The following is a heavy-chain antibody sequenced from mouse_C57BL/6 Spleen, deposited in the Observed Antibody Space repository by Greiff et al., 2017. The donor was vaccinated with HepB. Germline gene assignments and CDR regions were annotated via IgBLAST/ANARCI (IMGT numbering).Heavy chain of an antibody. J-gene: IGHJ4*01. CDR3: ARRDYSGAMDY. V-gene: IGHV1-61*01. Sequence: QVQLQHPGAELVRPGSSVKLSCKASGYTFTSYWMDWVNQRPGQGLEWIGNIYHSDSETHYNQKFKDKATLTVDKSSSTAFMQLSSLTSEDSAVYYCARRDYSGAMDYWGQGTSVTVSS. CDR2: IYHSDSET. CDR1: GYTFTSYW. D-gene: IGHD2-12*01.